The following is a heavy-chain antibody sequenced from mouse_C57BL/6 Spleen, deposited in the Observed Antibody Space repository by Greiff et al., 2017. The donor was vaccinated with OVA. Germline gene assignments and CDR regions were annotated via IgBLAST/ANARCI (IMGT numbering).Heavy chain of an antibody. D-gene: IGHD2-3*01. V-gene: IGHV10-1*01. J-gene: IGHJ4*01. CDR3: VRFYDGSLDY. CDR2: IRSKSNNYAT. Sequence: EAGGGLVQPKGSLKLSCAASGFSFNTYAMNWVRQAPGKGLEWVARIRSKSNNYATYYADSVKDRFTISRDDSESMLYLQMNNLKTEDTAMYYCVRFYDGSLDYWGQGTSVTVSS. CDR1: GFSFNTYA.